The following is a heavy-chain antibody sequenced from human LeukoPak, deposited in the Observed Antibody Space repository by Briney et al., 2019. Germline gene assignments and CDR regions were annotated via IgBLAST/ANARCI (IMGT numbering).Heavy chain of an antibody. CDR2: ISGSGGST. J-gene: IGHJ5*02. CDR3: AKEYDFWANNWFDP. V-gene: IGHV3-23*01. D-gene: IGHD3-3*01. Sequence: GGSLRLSCAASGFTFSSYAMSWVRQAPGKGLEWVSSISGSGGSTYYAGSVKGRFTISRDNSKNTLYLQMNSLRGEDTAVYYCAKEYDFWANNWFDPWGQGTLVTVSS. CDR1: GFTFSSYA.